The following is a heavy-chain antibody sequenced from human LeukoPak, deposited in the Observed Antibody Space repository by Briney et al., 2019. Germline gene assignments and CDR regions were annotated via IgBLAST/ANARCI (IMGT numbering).Heavy chain of an antibody. V-gene: IGHV3-30-3*01. CDR2: ISYDGSNK. J-gene: IGHJ4*02. CDR3: ARELISSSYTYFDY. D-gene: IGHD6-13*01. CDR1: GFTFSSYA. Sequence: GGSLRLSCAASGFTFSSYAMHWVRQAPGKGLEWVAVISYDGSNKYYADSVKGRFTISRDNSKNTLYLQMNSLRAEDTAVYYCARELISSSYTYFDYWGQGTLVTVSS.